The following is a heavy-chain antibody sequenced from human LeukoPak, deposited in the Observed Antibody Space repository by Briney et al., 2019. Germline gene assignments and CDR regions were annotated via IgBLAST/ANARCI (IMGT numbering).Heavy chain of an antibody. J-gene: IGHJ4*02. Sequence: GGSLRLSCAASGFTFSSYAMSWVRQAPGKGLEWVSAISGSGGSTYYADSVKGRFTISRDNSKNTLYLQMNSLRAEDTAVNYCAKTRGYSYGLDYWGQGTLVTVSS. CDR2: ISGSGGST. D-gene: IGHD5-18*01. CDR3: AKTRGYSYGLDY. CDR1: GFTFSSYA. V-gene: IGHV3-23*01.